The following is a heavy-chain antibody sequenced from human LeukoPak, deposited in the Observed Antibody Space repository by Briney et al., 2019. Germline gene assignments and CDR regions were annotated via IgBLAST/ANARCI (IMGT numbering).Heavy chain of an antibody. CDR2: IGGSGGST. J-gene: IGHJ6*03. CDR1: GFTFSSFA. V-gene: IGHV3-23*01. CDR3: AKESSISPWVYYYMDV. D-gene: IGHD2-2*01. Sequence: GSLRLSCAASGFTFSSFAMSWVRQAPGKGLEWVSAIGGSGGSTYYGDSVKGRFTISRDNSKKTLYLQMHSLRAEDTAVYYCAKESSISPWVYYYMDVWGKGTTVTVSS.